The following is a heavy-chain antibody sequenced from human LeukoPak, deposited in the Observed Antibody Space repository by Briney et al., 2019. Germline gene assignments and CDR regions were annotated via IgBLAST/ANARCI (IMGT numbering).Heavy chain of an antibody. J-gene: IGHJ4*02. CDR1: GFTFGSYS. V-gene: IGHV3-21*01. D-gene: IGHD1-26*01. CDR3: ARDGSMMGATY. CDR2: ISSSSSYI. Sequence: GGSLRLSCAASGFTFGSYSMNWVRQAPGKGLEWVSSISSSSSYIYYADSVKGRFTISRDNAKNSLYLQMNSLRAEDTAVYYCARDGSMMGATYWGQGTLVTVSS.